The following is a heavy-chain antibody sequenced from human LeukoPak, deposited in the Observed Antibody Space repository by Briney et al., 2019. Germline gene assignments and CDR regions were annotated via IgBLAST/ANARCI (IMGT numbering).Heavy chain of an antibody. CDR3: ARGVTPGDY. V-gene: IGHV3-74*01. CDR1: GFTFSNYW. D-gene: IGHD5-18*01. J-gene: IGHJ4*02. Sequence: GGSLRLSCAASGFTFSNYWMHWVRQAPGKGLVWVSRINSDGSSTIYADSVKGRFTISRDNGQNTLYLQMNSLRAEDTAVYYCARGVTPGDYWSQGTLVTVSS. CDR2: INSDGSST.